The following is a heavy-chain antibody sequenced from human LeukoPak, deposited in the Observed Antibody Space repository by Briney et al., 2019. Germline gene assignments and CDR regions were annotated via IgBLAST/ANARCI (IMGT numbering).Heavy chain of an antibody. CDR2: ISSSGSTI. J-gene: IGHJ4*02. Sequence: GGSLRLSCAASGFTFSDYYMSWIRQAPGKGLEWVSYISSSGSTIYYADYVKGRFTISRENAKNSLYLQMNSLRAEDTAVYYCARDRRDGYNRFDYWGQGTLVTVSS. D-gene: IGHD5-24*01. CDR1: GFTFSDYY. V-gene: IGHV3-11*04. CDR3: ARDRRDGYNRFDY.